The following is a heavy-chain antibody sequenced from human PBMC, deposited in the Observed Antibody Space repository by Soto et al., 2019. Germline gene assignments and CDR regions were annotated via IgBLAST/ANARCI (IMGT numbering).Heavy chain of an antibody. D-gene: IGHD3-3*01. CDR2: INSDASVT. CDR1: GFTFSGFW. J-gene: IGHJ6*02. CDR3: ARDASYYSLWSGYYPSRNGMDV. Sequence: GGSLRLSCAASGFTFSGFWMHWVRQAPGKGLVWVSRINSDASVTAYAASVKGRFTISRDNAKKMLFLQMNSLRAEDTAVYYCARDASYYSLWSGYYPSRNGMDVWGQGTTVTVSS. V-gene: IGHV3-74*01.